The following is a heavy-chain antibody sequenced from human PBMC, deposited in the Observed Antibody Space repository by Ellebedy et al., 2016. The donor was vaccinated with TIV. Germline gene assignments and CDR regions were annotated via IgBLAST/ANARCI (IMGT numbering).Heavy chain of an antibody. J-gene: IGHJ4*02. D-gene: IGHD3-10*01. CDR1: GFNFNKCA. V-gene: IGHV3-23*01. CDR3: AKWMNYGLGSALGY. Sequence: GESLKISXAASGFNFNKCAMSWVRQAPGKGLEWVSATSASGDSTYYADSVKGRFTISRDNSKNTLHLQMRSLRAEDTAVYYCAKWMNYGLGSALGYWGQGTLITVSS. CDR2: TSASGDST.